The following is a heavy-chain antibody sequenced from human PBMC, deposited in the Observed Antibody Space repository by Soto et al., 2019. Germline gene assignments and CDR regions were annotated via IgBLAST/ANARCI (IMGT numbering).Heavy chain of an antibody. Sequence: GGSLRLSCAASGFTVSRNYMSWVRQAPGKGLEWVSVMYSGGSTYYADSVKGRFTISRDNSKNTLYLQMNSLRADDTAVYYCAGVEDDYGDYRSNWYFDLWGRGTLVTVSS. CDR2: MYSGGST. V-gene: IGHV3-53*01. J-gene: IGHJ2*01. D-gene: IGHD4-17*01. CDR1: GFTVSRNY. CDR3: AGVEDDYGDYRSNWYFDL.